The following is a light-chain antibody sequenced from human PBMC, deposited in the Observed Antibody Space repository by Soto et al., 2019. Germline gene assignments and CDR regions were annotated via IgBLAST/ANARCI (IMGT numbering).Light chain of an antibody. CDR1: QSISYT. CDR2: GAS. CDR3: PQYDNWPWT. J-gene: IGKJ1*01. Sequence: EIVMTQSPATLSVSPGGRATLSCRASQSISYTLAWYQQKPGQAPRRLIYGASRMATGFPARFSGSGSGTAFTLTISSLQSEDFAVYYCPQYDNWPWTFGQGTKVE. V-gene: IGKV3-15*01.